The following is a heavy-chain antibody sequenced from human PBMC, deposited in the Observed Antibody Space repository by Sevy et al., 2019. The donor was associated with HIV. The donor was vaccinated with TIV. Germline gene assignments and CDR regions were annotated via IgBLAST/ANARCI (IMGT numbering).Heavy chain of an antibody. V-gene: IGHV3-30*18. D-gene: IGHD5-12*01. CDR3: AKDGGDGYNSFDY. Sequence: GGSLRLSCAASGFTFSSYGMHWVRHAPGKGLEWVAVISYDGSNKYYADSVKGRFTISRDNSKNTLYLQMNSLRAEDTAVYYCAKDGGDGYNSFDYWGQGTLVTVSS. CDR1: GFTFSSYG. CDR2: ISYDGSNK. J-gene: IGHJ4*02.